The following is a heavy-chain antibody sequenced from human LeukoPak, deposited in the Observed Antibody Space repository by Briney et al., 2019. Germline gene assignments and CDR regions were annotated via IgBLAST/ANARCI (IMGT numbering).Heavy chain of an antibody. CDR1: GFTFSSYG. V-gene: IGHV3-33*06. Sequence: GRSLRLSCAASGFTFSSYGMHWVRQAPGKGLGWVAVIWYDGSNKYYADSVKGRFTISRDNSKNTLYLQMNSLRAEDTAVYYCAKDSYSHIPLYFDYWGQGTLVTVSS. CDR3: AKDSYSHIPLYFDY. D-gene: IGHD1-26*01. CDR2: IWYDGSNK. J-gene: IGHJ4*02.